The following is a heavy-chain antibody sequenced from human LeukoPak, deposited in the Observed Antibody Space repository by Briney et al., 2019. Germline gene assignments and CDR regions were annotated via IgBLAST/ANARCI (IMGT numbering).Heavy chain of an antibody. CDR1: GGSISRGDYY. CDR3: ARTEVMDSSGYYYGSFDY. Sequence: SQTLSLTCTVSGGSISRGDYYWSWIRQPPGKGLEWIGYIYYSGSTYYNPSLKSRVTISVDTSKNQFSLKLSSVTAADTAVYYCARTEVMDSSGYYYGSFDYWGQGTLVTVST. CDR2: IYYSGST. D-gene: IGHD3-22*01. V-gene: IGHV4-30-4*08. J-gene: IGHJ4*02.